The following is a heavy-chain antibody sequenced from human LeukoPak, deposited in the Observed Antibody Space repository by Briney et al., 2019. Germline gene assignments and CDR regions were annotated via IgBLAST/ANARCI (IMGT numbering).Heavy chain of an antibody. CDR3: TTESPYSDY. Sequence: GGSLRLSCAASGFTFSSSAMNWVRQAPGKGLEWVGRIKSTTEGGTTDYAAPVKGRFTISRDDSKNTLFLQMNSLKTEDTAVYYCTTESPYSDYWGQGTLVTVSS. CDR2: IKSTTEGGTT. J-gene: IGHJ4*02. V-gene: IGHV3-15*01. CDR1: GFTFSSSA.